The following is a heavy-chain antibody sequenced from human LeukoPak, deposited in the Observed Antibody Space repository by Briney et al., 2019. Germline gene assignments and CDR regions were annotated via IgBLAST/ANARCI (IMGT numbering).Heavy chain of an antibody. CDR3: ARDRGWQQFDY. J-gene: IGHJ4*01. Sequence: GGSLRLSCAASGFTFRDYYMSWIRQAPGKGLEWVSYISSSGSSISYADSVKGRFTISRDNAKNSLYLELNNLRAEDTGVYFCARDRGWQQFDYWGQGTLVTVSS. CDR1: GFTFRDYY. D-gene: IGHD5-24*01. CDR2: ISSSGSSI. V-gene: IGHV3-11*04.